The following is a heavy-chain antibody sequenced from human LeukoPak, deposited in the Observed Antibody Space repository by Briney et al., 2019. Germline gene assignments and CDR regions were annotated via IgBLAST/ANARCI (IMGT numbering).Heavy chain of an antibody. J-gene: IGHJ4*02. CDR3: AREEGVTALDY. CDR2: IWYDGSNK. V-gene: IGHV3-33*01. CDR1: GFTFSSYG. D-gene: IGHD4-23*01. Sequence: GRSLRLSCAASGFTFSSYGMPWVRQAPGKGLEWVAVIWYDGSNKYYADSVKGRFTISRDNSKNTLYLQMNSLRAEDTAVYYCAREEGVTALDYWGQGTLVTVSS.